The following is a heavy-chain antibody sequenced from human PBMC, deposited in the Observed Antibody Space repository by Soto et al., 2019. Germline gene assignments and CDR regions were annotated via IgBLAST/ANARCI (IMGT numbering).Heavy chain of an antibody. CDR1: GNTFTYRN. V-gene: IGHV1-45*02. J-gene: IGHJ4*02. CDR3: ASGGAGSGPFTWELPDH. Sequence: QMQLVQSGAEVKKTGSTVTVSGKALGNTFTYRNLHWVRQAPGQALEWMGWITPFNGDVHYAHKFQERVTITRDRSINTAYMRMSSLRSEDTAMYYCASGGAGSGPFTWELPDHWGQGTLVTVSS. D-gene: IGHD1-26*01. CDR2: ITPFNGDV.